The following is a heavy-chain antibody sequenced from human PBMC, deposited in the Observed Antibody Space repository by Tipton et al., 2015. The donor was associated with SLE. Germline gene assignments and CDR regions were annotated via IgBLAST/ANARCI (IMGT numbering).Heavy chain of an antibody. V-gene: IGHV4-34*01. J-gene: IGHJ4*02. CDR3: ARRGGGSSWTLDY. CDR1: GGSFSGYY. D-gene: IGHD6-13*01. CDR2: INHSGST. Sequence: TLSLTCAVYGGSFSGYYWSWIRQPPGKGLEWIGEINHSGSTNYNPSLKSRVTISVDTSKHKFSLKRSSVTAADTAVYYCARRGGGSSWTLDYWGQGTRVTVSS.